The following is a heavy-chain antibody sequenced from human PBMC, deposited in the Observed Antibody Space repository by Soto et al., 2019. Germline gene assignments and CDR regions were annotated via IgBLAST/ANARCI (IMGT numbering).Heavy chain of an antibody. CDR2: ISGSGGST. Sequence: GGSLRLSCAASGFNFSSYAMSWVRQDPGKGLEWVSAISGSGGSTYYADSVKGRFTISRDNSKNTLYLQMNSLRAEDTAVYYCAKDYSSGWYYYGMDVWGQGTTVTVSS. V-gene: IGHV3-23*01. CDR1: GFNFSSYA. CDR3: AKDYSSGWYYYGMDV. J-gene: IGHJ6*02. D-gene: IGHD6-19*01.